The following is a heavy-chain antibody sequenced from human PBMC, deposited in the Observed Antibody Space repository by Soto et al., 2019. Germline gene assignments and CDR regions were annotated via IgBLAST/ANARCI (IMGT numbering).Heavy chain of an antibody. Sequence: SETLSLTCTVSGGSISSYYWNWIRQPPGKGLEWIGYIYYRGNTNYNPSLKSRVTISVDTSKNQFSLKLNSVTAADTAVYYCARQPGYYDILTGYSTYYFDYWGQGTPVTVSS. CDR2: IYYRGNT. V-gene: IGHV4-59*08. D-gene: IGHD3-9*01. CDR1: GGSISSYY. J-gene: IGHJ4*02. CDR3: ARQPGYYDILTGYSTYYFDY.